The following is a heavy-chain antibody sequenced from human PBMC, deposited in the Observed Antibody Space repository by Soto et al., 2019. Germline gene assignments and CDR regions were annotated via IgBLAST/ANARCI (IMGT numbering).Heavy chain of an antibody. Sequence: SLRLSCAASGFAFGNSWMHWVRQAPGEGLEWVSRMNSDGSSTNYADSVKGRFTVSRDNAKNTLYLQMNSLRAEDTAVYYCATAEVDYWGPGTLVTV. J-gene: IGHJ4*02. V-gene: IGHV3-74*01. CDR3: ATAEVDY. CDR1: GFAFGNSW. CDR2: MNSDGSST.